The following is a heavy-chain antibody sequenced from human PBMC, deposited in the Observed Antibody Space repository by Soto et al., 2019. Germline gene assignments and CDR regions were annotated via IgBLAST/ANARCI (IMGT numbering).Heavy chain of an antibody. V-gene: IGHV4-39*02. CDR2: IYYIGTT. CDR1: GDSISSSNYY. Sequence: PSETLSLTCTVSGDSISSSNYYWGWIRQPPGKGLEWIANIYYIGTTYCNPSLKSRVAISVDTSKNHFSLKLSSVTAADTAIYYCARSNSGYYKWFDPWGQGTLVTVSS. J-gene: IGHJ5*02. D-gene: IGHD3-22*01. CDR3: ARSNSGYYKWFDP.